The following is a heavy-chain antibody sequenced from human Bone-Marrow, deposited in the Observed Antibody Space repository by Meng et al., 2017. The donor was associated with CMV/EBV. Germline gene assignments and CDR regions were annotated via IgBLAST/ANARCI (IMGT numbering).Heavy chain of an antibody. Sequence: GESLKISCAASGFTFSSYSMNWVRQAPGKGLEWVSYISSSGSTIYYADSVKGRFTISRDNAKNSLYLQMNSLRAEDTAVYYCARSPSPGIAVGPWGQGTLVTGSS. D-gene: IGHD6-19*01. CDR2: ISSSGSTI. J-gene: IGHJ5*02. V-gene: IGHV3-48*04. CDR3: ARSPSPGIAVGP. CDR1: GFTFSSYS.